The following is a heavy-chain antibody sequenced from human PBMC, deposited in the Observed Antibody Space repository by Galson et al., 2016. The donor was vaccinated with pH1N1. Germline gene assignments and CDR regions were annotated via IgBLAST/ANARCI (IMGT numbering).Heavy chain of an antibody. CDR1: GFSLSTSGMC. D-gene: IGHD4-17*01. CDR3: ARFTYGDYTTYFDY. CDR2: IDWGDEK. J-gene: IGHJ4*02. V-gene: IGHV2-70*20. Sequence: PALVKPTQTLTLTYTFSGFSLSTSGMCVSWVRQPPGKALEWLALIDWGDEKYYSTSLKTRLTISKDTSKNQVVLTMTNMDPVDTATYYCARFTYGDYTTYFDYWGQGTLVTVSS.